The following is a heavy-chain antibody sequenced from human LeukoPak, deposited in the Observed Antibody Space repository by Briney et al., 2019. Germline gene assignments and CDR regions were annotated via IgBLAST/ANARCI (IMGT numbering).Heavy chain of an antibody. CDR3: ARDGGYDYVWGSYRPNWFDP. V-gene: IGHV3-7*01. CDR2: IKQDGSEK. CDR1: GFTFSSYA. J-gene: IGHJ5*02. D-gene: IGHD3-16*02. Sequence: GGSLRLSCAASGFTFSSYAMSWVRQAPGKGLEWVANIKQDGSEKYYVDSVKGRFTISRDNAKNSLYLQMNSLRAEDTAVYYCARDGGYDYVWGSYRPNWFDPWGQGTLVTVSS.